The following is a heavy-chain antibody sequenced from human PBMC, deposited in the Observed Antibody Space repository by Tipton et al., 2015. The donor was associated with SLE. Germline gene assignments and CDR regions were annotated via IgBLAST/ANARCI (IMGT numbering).Heavy chain of an antibody. CDR2: INQSGST. Sequence: TLSLTCAVYGGSFSAYRWTWFRQPPGRRLEWIGEINQSGSTNYNPSLKRRVTISRDTSRNQFSLRLNSVTAADTAVYYCARGGYFDYWGQGVLVTVSS. CDR3: ARGGYFDY. V-gene: IGHV4-34*01. CDR1: GGSFSAYR. J-gene: IGHJ4*02.